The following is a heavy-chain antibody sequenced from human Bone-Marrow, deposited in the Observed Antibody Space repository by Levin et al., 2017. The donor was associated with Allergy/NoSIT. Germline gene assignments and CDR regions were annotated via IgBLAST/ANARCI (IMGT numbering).Heavy chain of an antibody. V-gene: IGHV5-51*01. CDR3: ARHRSYIIGPSDAFDI. CDR1: GYSFTNYW. J-gene: IGHJ3*02. CDR2: IYPGDFDT. Sequence: ASVKVSCKGSGYSFTNYWIGWVRQMPGKGVEWMGIIYPGDFDTRYSPSFQGQVTISADKSISTAYLQWSSLKASDTAMYYCARHRSYIIGPSDAFDIWGQGTMVTVSS. D-gene: IGHD2-15*01.